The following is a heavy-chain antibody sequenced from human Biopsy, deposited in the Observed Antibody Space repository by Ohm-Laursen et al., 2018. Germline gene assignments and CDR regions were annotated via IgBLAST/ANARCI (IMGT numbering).Heavy chain of an antibody. CDR3: AGGRSGYPPTF. V-gene: IGHV4-31*03. CDR1: GASIGSNDYS. Sequence: TLSLTCTVSGASIGSNDYSWTWIRQRPGKGLEWAGNISYSGSAYYTPSLKSRVTISVDTSKNQFPLNLNSVTAADPAMYFSAGGRSGYPPTFWGPGTLVTVSS. J-gene: IGHJ4*02. D-gene: IGHD5-12*01. CDR2: ISYSGSA.